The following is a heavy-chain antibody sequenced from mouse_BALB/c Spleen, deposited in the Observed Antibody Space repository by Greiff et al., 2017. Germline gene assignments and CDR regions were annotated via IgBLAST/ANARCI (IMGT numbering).Heavy chain of an antibody. V-gene: IGHV5-17*02. CDR1: GFTFSSFG. J-gene: IGHJ3*01. D-gene: IGHD2-14*01. Sequence: EVQGVESGGGLVQPGGSRKLSCAASGFTFSSFGMHWVRQAPEKGLEWVAYISSGSSTIYYADTVKGRFTISRDNPKNTLFLQMTSLRSEDTAMYYCARSAYYRYDGCAYWGQGTLVTVSA. CDR3: ARSAYYRYDGCAY. CDR2: ISSGSSTI.